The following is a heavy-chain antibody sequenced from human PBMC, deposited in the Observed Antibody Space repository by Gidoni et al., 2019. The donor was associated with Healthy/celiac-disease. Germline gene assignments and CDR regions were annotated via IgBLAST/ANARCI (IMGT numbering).Heavy chain of an antibody. CDR1: GFTFSSYA. CDR2: ISGSGGST. Sequence: EVQLLESGGGLVQPGGSLRLSCSASGFTFSSYAMSWVRQAPGKGLEWVSAISGSGGSTYYADSVKGRFTISRDNSKNTLYLQMNSLRAEDTAVYYCAKDISSRYSSSPWGQGTLVTVSS. V-gene: IGHV3-23*01. J-gene: IGHJ5*02. D-gene: IGHD6-6*01. CDR3: AKDISSRYSSSP.